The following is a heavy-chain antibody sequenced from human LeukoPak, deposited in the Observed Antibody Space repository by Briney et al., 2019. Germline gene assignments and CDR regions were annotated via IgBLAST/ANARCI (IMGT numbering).Heavy chain of an antibody. CDR2: ISGGGDDT. D-gene: IGHD5-18*01. J-gene: IGHJ4*02. CDR3: VKEMGSVDTAMVSLSRLGY. CDR1: GFTFSSYA. V-gene: IGHV3-23*01. Sequence: GGSLTLSCTASGFTFSSYAMSWVRQAPGKGLEWVSAISGGGDDTYYADSVKGRFTISRDNSKNTLYLQMNSLRVEDTAIYYCVKEMGSVDTAMVSLSRLGYWGQGTLVTVSS.